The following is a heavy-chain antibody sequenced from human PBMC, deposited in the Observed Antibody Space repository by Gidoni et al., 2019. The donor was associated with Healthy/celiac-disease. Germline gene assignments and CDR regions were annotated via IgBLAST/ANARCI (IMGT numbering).Heavy chain of an antibody. CDR2: INHSGST. D-gene: IGHD6-13*01. J-gene: IGHJ6*02. V-gene: IGHV4-34*01. CDR1: GGSFSGYY. CDR3: ASLTLSSSWSYYYYYGMDV. Sequence: QVQLQQWGAGLLKPSETLSLTCAVYGGSFSGYYWSWIRHPPGKGLEWIGEINHSGSTNYNPSLKSRVTISVDTSKNQFSLKLSSVTAADTAVYYCASLTLSSSWSYYYYYGMDVWGQGTTVTVSS.